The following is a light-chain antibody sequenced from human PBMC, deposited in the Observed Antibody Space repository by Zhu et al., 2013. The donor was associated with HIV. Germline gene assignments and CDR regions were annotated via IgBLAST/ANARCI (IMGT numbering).Light chain of an antibody. CDR1: QGISSY. CDR3: QQSHGIPFA. CDR2: AAS. Sequence: DIQMTQSPSSVSASVGDRVTITCRASQGISSYLAWYQQKPGKAPKLLIYAASTLHSGVPLRFRGSGSGTEFALTVYGLQPEDSATYYCQQSHGIPFAFGPGTKVDFK. J-gene: IGKJ3*01. V-gene: IGKV1-12*01.